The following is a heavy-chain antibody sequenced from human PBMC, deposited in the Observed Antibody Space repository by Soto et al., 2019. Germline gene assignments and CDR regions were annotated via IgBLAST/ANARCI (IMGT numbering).Heavy chain of an antibody. Sequence: QVQLVESGGGVVQPGRSLRLSCAASGFTFSSYDMHWVRQAPGKGLEWVAVIWYDGSNKYYADSVKGRFTISRDNSKNTLYLQMNSLRAEDTAVYYCARMSNYYDSSGTNRNWFDPWGQGTLVTVSS. D-gene: IGHD3-22*01. J-gene: IGHJ5*02. CDR2: IWYDGSNK. V-gene: IGHV3-33*01. CDR3: ARMSNYYDSSGTNRNWFDP. CDR1: GFTFSSYD.